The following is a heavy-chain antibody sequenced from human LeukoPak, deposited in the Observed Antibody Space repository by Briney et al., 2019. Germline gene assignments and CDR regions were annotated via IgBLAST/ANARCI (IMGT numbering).Heavy chain of an antibody. CDR1: GGSISSYY. J-gene: IGHJ3*02. Sequence: SETLSLTYTVSGGSISSYYWSWIRQPPGKGLEWIGYIYYSGSTNYNPSLKSRVTISVDTSKNQFSLKLSSVTAADTAVYYCARRSNYDSSGYYGDAFDIWGQGTMVTVSS. CDR2: IYYSGST. CDR3: ARRSNYDSSGYYGDAFDI. V-gene: IGHV4-59*01. D-gene: IGHD3-22*01.